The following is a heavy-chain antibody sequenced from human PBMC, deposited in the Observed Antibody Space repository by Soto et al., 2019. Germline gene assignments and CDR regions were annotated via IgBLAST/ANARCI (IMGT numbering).Heavy chain of an antibody. CDR2: ISGRGYST. CDR3: AQSYGTEWQDDYFDY. D-gene: IGHD2-21*02. Sequence: EVQVLESGGDLIQPGGSLRLACAASGFIFSDYSMSWVRQAPGKGLEWVSGISGRGYSTYYADSVRGRFTISSDNAKNTLYLQIHRLRAEVTSVYCSAQSYGTEWQDDYFDYWGPGTLVTVSS. J-gene: IGHJ4*02. V-gene: IGHV3-23*01. CDR1: GFIFSDYS.